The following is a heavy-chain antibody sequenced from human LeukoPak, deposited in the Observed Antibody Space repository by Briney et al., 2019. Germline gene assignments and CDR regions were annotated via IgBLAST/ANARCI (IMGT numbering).Heavy chain of an antibody. D-gene: IGHD6-13*01. CDR1: GGSISSYY. V-gene: IGHV4-59*01. CDR2: IYYSGST. Sequence: PSETLSLTCTVSGGSISSYYWSWLRQPPGKGLEWIGYIYYSGSTNYNPSLKSRVTISVDTSKNQFSLKLSSVTAADTAVYYCARVESRAAGHYYYYYGMDVWGQGTTVTVSS. CDR3: ARVESRAAGHYYYYYGMDV. J-gene: IGHJ6*02.